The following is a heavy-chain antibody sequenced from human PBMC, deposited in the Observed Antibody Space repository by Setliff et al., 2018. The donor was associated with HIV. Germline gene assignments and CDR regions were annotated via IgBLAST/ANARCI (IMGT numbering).Heavy chain of an antibody. CDR3: AQAQTSVSGSYYQYLQH. Sequence: GGSLRLSCAASELTFSNYAMTWVRQAPGKGLEWVSSLSGSGGSTYYADSVKGRFTISRDNSKNTLYLRMNSLRAEGTAVYYCAQAQTSVSGSYYQYLQHWGQGTLVTVPQ. J-gene: IGHJ1*01. CDR2: LSGSGGST. CDR1: ELTFSNYA. V-gene: IGHV3-23*01. D-gene: IGHD3-10*01.